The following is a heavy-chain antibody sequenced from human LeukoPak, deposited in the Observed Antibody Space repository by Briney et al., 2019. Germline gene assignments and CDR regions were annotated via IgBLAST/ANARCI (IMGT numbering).Heavy chain of an antibody. D-gene: IGHD2-15*01. V-gene: IGHV3-23*01. CDR2: IRGDGVTT. J-gene: IGHJ6*03. CDR1: GFTFSSHG. CDR3: ARVYCSGGSCYSNNYYYYYMDV. Sequence: PGGSLRLSCAASGFTFSSHGMNWVRQAPGKGLEWVSGIRGDGVTTYYADSVKGRFTISRDNSKNTLYLQMNSLRAEDTAVYYCARVYCSGGSCYSNNYYYYYMDVWGKGTTVTVSS.